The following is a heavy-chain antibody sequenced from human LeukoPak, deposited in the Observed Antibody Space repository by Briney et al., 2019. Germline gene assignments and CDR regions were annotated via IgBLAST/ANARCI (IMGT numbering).Heavy chain of an antibody. Sequence: GGSLRLSCAASGFTFSSYSMNWVRQAPGKGLEWVSSISSSSSYIYYADSVKGRFTISRDNAKNSLYLQMNSLGAEDTAVYYSARDPLWFGELFPDYWGQGTLVTVSS. CDR3: ARDPLWFGELFPDY. CDR1: GFTFSSYS. V-gene: IGHV3-21*01. CDR2: ISSSSSYI. D-gene: IGHD3-10*01. J-gene: IGHJ4*02.